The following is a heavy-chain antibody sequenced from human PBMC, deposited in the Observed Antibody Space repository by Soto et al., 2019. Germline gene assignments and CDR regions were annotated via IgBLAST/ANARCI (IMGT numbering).Heavy chain of an antibody. CDR2: ISSSSSYI. V-gene: IGHV3-21*01. D-gene: IGHD3-3*01. CDR1: GFTFSSYS. Sequence: GGSLRLSCAASGFTFSSYSMNWGRQAPGKGLEWVSSISSSSSYIYYADSVKGRFTISRDNAKNSLYLQMNSLRAEDTAVYYCARGPPSQPASYDGWSGSPHFYYYMDCWGKGTTVTVSS. J-gene: IGHJ6*03. CDR3: ARGPPSQPASYDGWSGSPHFYYYMDC.